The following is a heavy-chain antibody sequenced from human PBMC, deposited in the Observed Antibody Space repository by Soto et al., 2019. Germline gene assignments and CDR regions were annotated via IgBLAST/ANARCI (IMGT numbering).Heavy chain of an antibody. Sequence: QLQLQESGPGLVKPSETLSLTCTVSNGSISSAIYYWGWIRQPPGKGLEWIGSIYHSGSTYYNPSLQGRVTISVDTSKNQFSLKLSSVTAADTAVYFCAGRSSLDSVQVYFGEISNYNWFDPWGQGTLVTVSS. CDR2: IYHSGST. CDR3: AGRSSLDSVQVYFGEISNYNWFDP. J-gene: IGHJ5*02. V-gene: IGHV4-39*01. D-gene: IGHD3-10*01. CDR1: NGSISSAIYY.